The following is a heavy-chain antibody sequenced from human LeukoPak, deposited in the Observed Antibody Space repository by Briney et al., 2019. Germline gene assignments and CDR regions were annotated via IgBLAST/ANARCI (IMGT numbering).Heavy chain of an antibody. CDR2: IGPGGDNK. CDR1: GFTFSNFG. D-gene: IGHD6-13*01. CDR3: ARAVGSSWYSPFDY. V-gene: IGHV3-23*01. J-gene: IGHJ4*02. Sequence: GGTLRLSCAASGFTFSNFGMNWVRQAPGKGLQWVSGIGPGGDNKYYADSLEGRFTISRDNSKNTLYLQMNSLRAEDTAVYYCARAVGSSWYSPFDYWGQGTLVTVSS.